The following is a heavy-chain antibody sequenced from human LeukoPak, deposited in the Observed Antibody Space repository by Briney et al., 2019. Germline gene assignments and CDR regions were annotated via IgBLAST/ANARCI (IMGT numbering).Heavy chain of an antibody. Sequence: GGSLRLSCAASGFTFSDYYMSWIRQAPGKGLEWVSYISSSGSTIYYADSVRGRFTISRDNAKNSLYLQMNSLRAEDTAFYYCARLGTTYCSSTSCHSQFDYWGQGTLVTVSS. CDR2: ISSSGSTI. CDR1: GFTFSDYY. D-gene: IGHD2-2*01. J-gene: IGHJ4*02. V-gene: IGHV3-11*01. CDR3: ARLGTTYCSSTSCHSQFDY.